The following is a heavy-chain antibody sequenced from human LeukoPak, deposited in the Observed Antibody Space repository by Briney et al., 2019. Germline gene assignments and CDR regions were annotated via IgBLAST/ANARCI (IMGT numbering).Heavy chain of an antibody. Sequence: ASVKVSCKASGYTFTSYYMHWVRQAPGQGLGWVGIINPDSGNTTYAQKFQGRVTMTRDTSTSTVYMELSSLRSEDTAVYYCARAGAMIPLRDAFDIWGQGTMVTVSS. V-gene: IGHV1-46*01. CDR3: ARAGAMIPLRDAFDI. D-gene: IGHD4/OR15-4a*01. CDR1: GYTFTSYY. CDR2: INPDSGNT. J-gene: IGHJ3*02.